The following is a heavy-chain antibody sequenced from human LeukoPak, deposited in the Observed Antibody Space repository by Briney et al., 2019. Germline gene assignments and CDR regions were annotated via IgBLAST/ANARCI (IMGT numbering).Heavy chain of an antibody. J-gene: IGHJ6*02. CDR1: GYTFTSYY. D-gene: IGHD5-24*01. CDR2: INPSGGST. Sequence: ASVKVSCKASGYTFTSYYMHWVRQAPGQGLEWMGIINPSGGSTSYAQKFQGRVTMTRDTSTSTVYMELSSLRSEDTAVYYCARGEMATMSFYYYYGMDVWGQGTTVTVSS. CDR3: ARGEMATMSFYYYYGMDV. V-gene: IGHV1-46*01.